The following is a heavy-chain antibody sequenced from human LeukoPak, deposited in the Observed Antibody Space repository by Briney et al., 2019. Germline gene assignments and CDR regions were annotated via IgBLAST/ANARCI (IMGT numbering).Heavy chain of an antibody. D-gene: IGHD6-13*01. V-gene: IGHV3-23*01. CDR1: GFTFSSYA. Sequence: PGGSLRLSCAASGFTFSSYAMSWVRQAPGKGLEWVSAISGSGGNTYYADSVKGRFTISRDNSKNTLYLQMNSLRAEDTAVYYCAKFGTPYSSSWYVYWGQGTLVTVSS. CDR3: AKFGTPYSSSWYVY. CDR2: ISGSGGNT. J-gene: IGHJ4*02.